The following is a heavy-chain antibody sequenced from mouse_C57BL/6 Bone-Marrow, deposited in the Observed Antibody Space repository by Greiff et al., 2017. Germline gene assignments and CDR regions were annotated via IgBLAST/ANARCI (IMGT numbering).Heavy chain of an antibody. Sequence: VQLQQSGAELVRPGASVQLSCKASGYTFTDYYINWVKQRPGQGLEWIARIYPGSGNTYYNEKFKGKATLTAGKSSSTAYMQLSSLTSEDSAVYFCERRGSSGTFDYWGQGTTLTVSS. D-gene: IGHD3-2*02. CDR1: GYTFTDYY. CDR2: IYPGSGNT. CDR3: ERRGSSGTFDY. J-gene: IGHJ2*01. V-gene: IGHV1-76*01.